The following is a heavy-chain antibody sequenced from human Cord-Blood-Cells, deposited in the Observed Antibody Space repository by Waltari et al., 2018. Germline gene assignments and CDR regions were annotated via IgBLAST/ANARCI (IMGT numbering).Heavy chain of an antibody. CDR2: INHSGST. D-gene: IGHD2-2*01. CDR3: ARGRMGTSCYDY. V-gene: IGHV4-34*01. CDR1: GGSFSGYY. J-gene: IGHJ4*02. Sequence: QVQLQQWGAGLLKPSETLSLTCAVYGGSFSGYYCSWIRQPPGKGLEWIGEINHSGSTNYNPSLKSRVTISVDTSKNQFSLKLSSVTAADTAVYYCARGRMGTSCYDYWGQGTLVTVSS.